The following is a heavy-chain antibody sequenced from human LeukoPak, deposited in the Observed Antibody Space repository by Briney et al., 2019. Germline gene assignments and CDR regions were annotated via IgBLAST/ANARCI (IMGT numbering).Heavy chain of an antibody. CDR1: GFSFRSYS. CDR3: SSGAGIWSPDY. Sequence: GGSLRLSCAASGFSFRSYSMNWVRQAPGKGLEWVSFISSSSTYIYYADSMKGRFTISRDNAKTLMYLQMNSLRAEDTAVYYCSSGAGIWSPDYWGQGTLVTVSS. D-gene: IGHD2-8*02. V-gene: IGHV3-21*01. CDR2: ISSSSTYI. J-gene: IGHJ4*02.